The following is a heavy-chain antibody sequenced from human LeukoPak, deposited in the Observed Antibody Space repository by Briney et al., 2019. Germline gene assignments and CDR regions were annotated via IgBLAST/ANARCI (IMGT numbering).Heavy chain of an antibody. CDR2: ISASRGIT. D-gene: IGHD6-19*01. CDR1: GFNYSSYT. J-gene: IGHJ3*02. Sequence: GGSLRLSCAASGFNYSSYTMNWVRQAPGMGLEWLSYISASRGITYYADSVKGRFTISRDNAKNSLYLQMNSLRAEDTAVYYCASPLEQWLVRRAFDIWGQGTMVTVSS. V-gene: IGHV3-48*01. CDR3: ASPLEQWLVRRAFDI.